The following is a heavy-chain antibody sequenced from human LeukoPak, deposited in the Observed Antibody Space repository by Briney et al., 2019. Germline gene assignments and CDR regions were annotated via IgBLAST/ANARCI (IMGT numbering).Heavy chain of an antibody. CDR1: GFTFSDYY. CDR2: ISSSGTTT. Sequence: PGGSLRLSCATSGFTFSDYYMSWIRQAPGKGLEWVSYISSSGTTTHCADSVNGRFTIARDNAKNSRYLQMKSLRAEDTAVYYCAKRSGSYGPLFDYWGQGTLVTVSS. D-gene: IGHD5-18*01. J-gene: IGHJ4*02. CDR3: AKRSGSYGPLFDY. V-gene: IGHV3-11*04.